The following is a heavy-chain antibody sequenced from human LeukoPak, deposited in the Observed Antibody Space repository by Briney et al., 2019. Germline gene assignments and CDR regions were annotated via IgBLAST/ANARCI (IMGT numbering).Heavy chain of an antibody. V-gene: IGHV4-59*01. Sequence: PSETLSLTCTVSGGSISNYYWRWIRQSPGKGLEWIGYVYYSGTTNYNPSLKSRVTISVDTSKNQFSLRLSSVPAADTAVYYCARERRDGYKVYFDYWGLGTLVTVSS. CDR3: ARERRDGYKVYFDY. J-gene: IGHJ4*02. CDR1: GGSISNYY. D-gene: IGHD5-24*01. CDR2: VYYSGTT.